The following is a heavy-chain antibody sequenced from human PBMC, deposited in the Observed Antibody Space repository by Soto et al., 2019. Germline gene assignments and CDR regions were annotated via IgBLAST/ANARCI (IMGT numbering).Heavy chain of an antibody. CDR1: GGSISSSSFH. CDR2: IYYNGNT. D-gene: IGHD6-13*01. Sequence: SETLSLTCIVSGGSISSSSFHWGWIRQPPGKGLEWIGSIYYNGNTYYSPSLKSRVTISVDTSKNQFSLKLSSVTAADTAVYYCARRERAAGTDWWFDPWGQGTLVTVSS. J-gene: IGHJ5*02. V-gene: IGHV4-39*01. CDR3: ARRERAAGTDWWFDP.